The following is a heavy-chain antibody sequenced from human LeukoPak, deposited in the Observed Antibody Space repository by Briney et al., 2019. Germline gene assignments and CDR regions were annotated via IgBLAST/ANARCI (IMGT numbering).Heavy chain of an antibody. Sequence: ASVKVSCKASGYTFTSYGISWVRQAPGQGLEWMGWISAYNGNTNYAQKLQGRVTMTTDTSTSTAYMELRSLRSDYTAVYYCARVRGTRTTIFGVVIKGDNWFDPWGQGTLVTVSS. V-gene: IGHV1-18*01. D-gene: IGHD3-3*01. CDR1: GYTFTSYG. CDR3: ARVRGTRTTIFGVVIKGDNWFDP. CDR2: ISAYNGNT. J-gene: IGHJ5*02.